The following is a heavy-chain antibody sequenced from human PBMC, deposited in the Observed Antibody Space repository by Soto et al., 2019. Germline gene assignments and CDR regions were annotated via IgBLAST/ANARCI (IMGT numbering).Heavy chain of an antibody. V-gene: IGHV4-39*01. D-gene: IGHD4-4*01. CDR2: IYYSGST. CDR1: GGSISSSRYY. CDR3: ASSDYSNYGYYYYGMDV. J-gene: IGHJ6*02. Sequence: QLQLQESGPGLVKPSETLSLTCTVSGGSISSSRYYWGWIRQPPGKGLEWIGSIYYSGSTYYNPSLKSRVTISVDTSKNQFSLKLSSVTAADTAVYYCASSDYSNYGYYYYGMDVWGQGTTVTVSS.